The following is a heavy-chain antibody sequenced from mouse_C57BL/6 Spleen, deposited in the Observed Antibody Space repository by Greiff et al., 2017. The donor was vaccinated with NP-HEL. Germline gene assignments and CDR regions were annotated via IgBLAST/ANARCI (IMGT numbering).Heavy chain of an antibody. V-gene: IGHV1-69*01. J-gene: IGHJ4*01. CDR3: ARRDGSSYRNYAMDY. CDR2: IDPSASYT. Sequence: QVQLQQPGAELVMPGASVKLSYKASGYTFTSYWMHWVKQRPGQGLEWIGEIDPSASYTNYNQKFKGTSTLTVDKSSSTAYMKLSSLTSEDSAVYYCARRDGSSYRNYAMDYWGQGTSVTVSS. D-gene: IGHD1-1*01. CDR1: GYTFTSYW.